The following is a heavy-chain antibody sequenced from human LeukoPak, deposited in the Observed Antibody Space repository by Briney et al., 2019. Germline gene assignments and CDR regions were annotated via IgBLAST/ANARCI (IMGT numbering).Heavy chain of an antibody. V-gene: IGHV4-59*01. CDR1: GGSIRSYY. Sequence: SETLSLTCTVSGGSIRSYYWSWIRQPPGKGLEWIGYIYYSGSTNYNPSLKSRVTISVDTSKNHFSLKLSSVTAADTAVYYCASGFRGQLGYFNYWGQGTLVTVSS. D-gene: IGHD1-1*01. CDR3: ASGFRGQLGYFNY. J-gene: IGHJ4*02. CDR2: IYYSGST.